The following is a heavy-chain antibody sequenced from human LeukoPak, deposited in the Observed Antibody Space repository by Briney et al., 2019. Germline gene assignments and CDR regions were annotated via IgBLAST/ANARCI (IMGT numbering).Heavy chain of an antibody. J-gene: IGHJ4*02. CDR2: IYTSGST. CDR3: GRTNGGYVSFGY. CDR1: GGSMSSYS. V-gene: IGHV4-4*07. Sequence: SETLSLTCTVSGGSMSSYSWSWIRKPAGKGLEWIGRIYTSGSTNYNPSLKSRVTMSIDTSKNQFSLKLSSVTAADTGLYYCGRTNGGYVSFGYWGQGALVTVSS. D-gene: IGHD5-12*01.